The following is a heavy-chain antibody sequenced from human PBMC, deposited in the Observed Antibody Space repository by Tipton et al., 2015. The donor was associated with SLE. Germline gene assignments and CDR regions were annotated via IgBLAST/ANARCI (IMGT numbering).Heavy chain of an antibody. CDR2: ISYSGST. CDR3: ARFDYSNWDDY. CDR1: GDSISSSSYY. J-gene: IGHJ4*02. Sequence: TLSLTCIVSGDSISSSSYYWSWIRQYPGKGLEWIGYISYSGSTNYNSSLKSRATISLDTSKNQYSLKLNSVTAADTAVYFCARFDYSNWDDYWGQGTLVTVSS. D-gene: IGHD4-11*01. V-gene: IGHV4-31*03.